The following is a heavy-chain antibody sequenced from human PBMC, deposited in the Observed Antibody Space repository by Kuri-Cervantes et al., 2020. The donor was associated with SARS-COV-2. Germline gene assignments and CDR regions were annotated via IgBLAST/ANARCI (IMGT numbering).Heavy chain of an antibody. CDR1: GGSISSGSYY. D-gene: IGHD3-3*01. J-gene: IGHJ4*02. V-gene: IGHV4-61*09. CDR2: IYTSGST. Sequence: LRLSCTVSGGSISSGSYYWSWIRQPAGKGLEWIGYIYTSGSTNYNPSLKSRVTISVDTSKNQFSLKLSSVTAADTAVYYCASSDFWSGHYYFDYWGQGTLVTVSS. CDR3: ASSDFWSGHYYFDY.